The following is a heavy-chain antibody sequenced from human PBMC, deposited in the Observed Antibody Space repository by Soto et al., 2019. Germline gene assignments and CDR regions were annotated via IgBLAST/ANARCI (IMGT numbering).Heavy chain of an antibody. CDR2: IYYSGST. CDR3: ARENYYMDV. CDR1: GGSIRTYY. V-gene: IGHV4-59*01. Sequence: SETMSLTCTVSGGSIRTYYWSWIRQPPGKGLEWIGYIYYSGSTNYSPSLKSRVTMSVDTSKNQFSLKLSSVTAADTAVYYCARENYYMDVWGKGTTVTVSS. J-gene: IGHJ6*03.